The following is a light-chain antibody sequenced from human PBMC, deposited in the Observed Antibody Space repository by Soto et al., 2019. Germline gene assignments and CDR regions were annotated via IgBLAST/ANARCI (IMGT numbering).Light chain of an antibody. Sequence: QLVLTQSPSASASLGASVKLTCTLSSGHSSYAIALHQQQPEKGPRYLMKLNSDGSHSKGDGIPDRFSGSSSGAERYLTIASLQSEDEADYFCQTWGTGIAVFGGGTQLTVL. CDR1: SGHSSYA. CDR2: LNSDGSH. CDR3: QTWGTGIAV. V-gene: IGLV4-69*01. J-gene: IGLJ7*01.